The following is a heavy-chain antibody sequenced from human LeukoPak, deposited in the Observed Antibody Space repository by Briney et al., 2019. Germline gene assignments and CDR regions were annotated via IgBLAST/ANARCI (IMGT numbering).Heavy chain of an antibody. CDR3: AREYNWNHQPPGDY. V-gene: IGHV3-30*03. CDR1: GFTFSSYG. CDR2: ISYDGSNK. Sequence: EPGRSLRLSCAASGFTFSSYGMHWVRPAPGKGLEGVAFISYDGSNKYHAASVKGRFTISRDNSKDTLYPQLNSLRAEDTAGYDCAREYNWNHQPPGDYWGRGTLVTVSP. D-gene: IGHD1-20*01. J-gene: IGHJ4*02.